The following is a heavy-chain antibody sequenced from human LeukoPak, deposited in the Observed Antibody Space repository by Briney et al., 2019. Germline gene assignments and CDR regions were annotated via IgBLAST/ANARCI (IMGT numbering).Heavy chain of an antibody. CDR3: ARAKWELPYYYYMDV. D-gene: IGHD1-26*01. V-gene: IGHV4-4*09. J-gene: IGHJ6*03. Sequence: PSETLSLTCTVSGVSISSYYWSWVRQPPGKGLEWVGYIYTSGSTNYNPSLKSRVTISVDTSKNQFSLKLSSVTAADTAVYYCARAKWELPYYYYMDVWGKGTTVTVSS. CDR2: IYTSGST. CDR1: GVSISSYY.